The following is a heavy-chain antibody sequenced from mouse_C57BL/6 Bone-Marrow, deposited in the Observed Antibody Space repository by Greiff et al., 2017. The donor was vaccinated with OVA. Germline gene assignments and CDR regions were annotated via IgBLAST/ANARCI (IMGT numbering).Heavy chain of an antibody. D-gene: IGHD2-3*01. J-gene: IGHJ4*01. CDR1: GYTFTSYG. CDR3: AVPFYDGYYGKMDY. Sequence: VQVVESGAELARPGASVKLSCKASGYTFTSYGISWVKQRTGQGLEWIGEIYPRSGNTYYNEKFKGKATLTADKSSSTAYMELRSLTSEDSAVYFCAVPFYDGYYGKMDYWGQGTSVTVSS. CDR2: IYPRSGNT. V-gene: IGHV1-81*01.